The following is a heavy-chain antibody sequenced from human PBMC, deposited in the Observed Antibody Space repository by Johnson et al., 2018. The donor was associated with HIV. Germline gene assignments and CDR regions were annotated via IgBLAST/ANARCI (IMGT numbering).Heavy chain of an antibody. CDR3: ARRLGQNSGTYSVSADAFDL. CDR2: IWYDGSNK. J-gene: IGHJ3*01. CDR1: RFTFSSYA. Sequence: QVRLVESVGGVVQPGRSLRLSCVASRFTFSSYALHWVRQAPGKGLEWVAVIWYDGSNKYYADSVKGRFTISRDNSKNTLYLQMNSLRAEDTAVFYCARRLGQNSGTYSVSADAFDLWGQGTMVIVSS. V-gene: IGHV3-33*08. D-gene: IGHD1-26*01.